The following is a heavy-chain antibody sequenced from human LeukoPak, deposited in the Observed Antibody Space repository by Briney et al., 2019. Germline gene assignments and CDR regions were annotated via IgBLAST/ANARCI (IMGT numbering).Heavy chain of an antibody. J-gene: IGHJ5*02. CDR1: GGSINSYY. CDR2: IFSSGNT. D-gene: IGHD3-16*01. CDR3: ARSPHRLIGHWFDP. V-gene: IGHV4-4*07. Sequence: SEALSLTCTVSGGSINSYYWSWIRQPAGKGLEWIGRIFSSGNTIYNPSLQSRVAMSVDTSKNQFSLRLNSVTAPDTAVYYCARSPHRLIGHWFDPWGQGTLVTVSS.